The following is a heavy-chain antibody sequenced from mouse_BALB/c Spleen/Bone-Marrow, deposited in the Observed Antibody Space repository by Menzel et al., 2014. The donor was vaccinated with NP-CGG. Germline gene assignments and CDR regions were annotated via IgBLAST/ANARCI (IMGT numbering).Heavy chain of an antibody. CDR3: ARQGNWDGYVDV. CDR2: ISSGGSYT. CDR1: GFAFSSYD. Sequence: EVKLEESGGGLVKPGGSLKLSCAASGFAFSSYDMSWVRQTPEKRLEWVVTISSGGSYTYYPDSVKGRFTISRDNDRNTLCLQKSSLRSEDTALYYCARQGNWDGYVDVWGAGTTVTVSS. V-gene: IGHV5-9*02. J-gene: IGHJ1*01. D-gene: IGHD4-1*01.